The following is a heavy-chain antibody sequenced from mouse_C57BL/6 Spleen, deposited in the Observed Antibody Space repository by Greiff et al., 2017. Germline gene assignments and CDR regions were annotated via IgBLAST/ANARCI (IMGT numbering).Heavy chain of an antibody. D-gene: IGHD1-1*01. CDR2: IDPSDSET. CDR3: ARCYYGSSYIYAMDY. J-gene: IGHJ4*01. CDR1: GYTFTSYW. V-gene: IGHV1-52*01. Sequence: QVQLQQPGAELVRPGSSVTLSCKASGYTFTSYWMHWVKQRPIQGLEWIGNIDPSDSETHYNQKFKDKATLPVDKSSSTAYMQLSSLTSEDSAVYYCARCYYGSSYIYAMDYWGQGTSVTVSS.